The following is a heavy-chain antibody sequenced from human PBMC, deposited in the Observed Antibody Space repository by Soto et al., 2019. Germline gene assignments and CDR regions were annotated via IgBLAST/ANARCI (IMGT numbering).Heavy chain of an antibody. CDR3: ARGNSGSGYDY. J-gene: IGHJ4*02. CDR1: GYTFTNYD. D-gene: IGHD3-10*01. CDR2: ISGYNGDT. Sequence: QVHLVQSGAEAKKPGASVKVSCKASGYTFTNYDITWVRQAPGQGLEWMGWISGYNGDTNYAQKVQGRVTVTTDTSTSTAYMELRSLRPDDAAVYYCARGNSGSGYDYWGQGTLVTVSS. V-gene: IGHV1-18*04.